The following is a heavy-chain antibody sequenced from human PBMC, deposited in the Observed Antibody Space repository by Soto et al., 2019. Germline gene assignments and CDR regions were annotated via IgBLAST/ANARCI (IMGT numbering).Heavy chain of an antibody. J-gene: IGHJ4*02. D-gene: IGHD3-22*01. CDR3: AREDYYDSSGYPDY. CDR2: ISYDGSNK. CDR1: GFTFSTSA. V-gene: IGHV3-30-3*01. Sequence: PGGSLRLSCAASGFTFSTSAMHWVRQAPGKGLEWVAVISYDGSNKYYADSVKGRFTISRDNSKNTLYLQMNSLRAEDTAVYYCAREDYYDSSGYPDYWGQGTLVTVSS.